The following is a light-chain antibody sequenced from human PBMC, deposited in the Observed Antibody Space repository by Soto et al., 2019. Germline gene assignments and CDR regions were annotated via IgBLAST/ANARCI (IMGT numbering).Light chain of an antibody. Sequence: QSVLTQPASVSGSPGQSITISCTGTSSDVGGYNFVSWYRQHPGRAPKLLIYEVSRRPSGVSNRFSGSKSGDTASLTISGLQAEDEADYYCYSYRGYYTRVFGTGTKVTVL. CDR3: YSYRGYYTRV. CDR2: EVS. J-gene: IGLJ1*01. CDR1: SSDVGGYNF. V-gene: IGLV2-14*01.